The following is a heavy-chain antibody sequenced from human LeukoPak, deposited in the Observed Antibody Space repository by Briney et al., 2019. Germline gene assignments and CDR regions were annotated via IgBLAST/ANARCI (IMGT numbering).Heavy chain of an antibody. CDR1: GGSFSGYY. J-gene: IGHJ4*03. CDR2: INHSGST. D-gene: IGHD3-22*01. V-gene: IGHV4-34*01. CDR3: AREGDYYDSSGLDY. Sequence: SETLSLTCAVYGGSFSGYYWSWIRQPPGKGLEWIGEINHSGSTNYNPSLKSRVTISVDTSKNQFSLKLSSVTAADTAVYYCAREGDYYDSSGLDYWGQGTTVTVPS.